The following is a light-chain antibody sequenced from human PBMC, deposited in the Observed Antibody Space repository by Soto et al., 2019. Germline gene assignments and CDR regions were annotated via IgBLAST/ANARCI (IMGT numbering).Light chain of an antibody. Sequence: DIQLTQSPSSLSASVGDRVTITCRASPAIASFLAWYQQKPGTAPKLLIYGASTLQSGVPSRFSGSRSGTDYPLTIARLQPEDFATYYCQQLNGSPWTFGQGTKVEIK. CDR2: GAS. CDR1: PAIASF. V-gene: IGKV1-9*01. J-gene: IGKJ1*01. CDR3: QQLNGSPWT.